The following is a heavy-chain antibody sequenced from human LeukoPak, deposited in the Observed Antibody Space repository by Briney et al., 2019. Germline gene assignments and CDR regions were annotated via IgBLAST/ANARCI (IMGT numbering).Heavy chain of an antibody. CDR1: GGSISSSSYY. V-gene: IGHV4-39*02. CDR3: ARARLSSSWDDAFYI. J-gene: IGHJ3*02. CDR2: SYYSGST. D-gene: IGHD6-13*01. Sequence: SETLSLTCTVSGGSISSSSYYWGWIRQPPGKGLGWSGSSYYSGSTYYNPSLKIRPTIYVDTSTNHFSLKLSSVTAADTAVYYCARARLSSSWDDAFYIWGQGTMVTLSS.